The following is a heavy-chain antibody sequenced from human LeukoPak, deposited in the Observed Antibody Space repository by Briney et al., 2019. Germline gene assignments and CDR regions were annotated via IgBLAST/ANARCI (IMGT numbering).Heavy chain of an antibody. CDR1: GFTFSSYS. J-gene: IGHJ3*02. CDR3: ARKGPNGAYSSDAFDI. Sequence: GGSLRLSCAASGFTFSSYSMNWVRQAPGKGLEWVSSISSSSSYIYYADSVKGRFTISRDNAKNSLYLQMNSLRAEDTAVYYCARKGPNGAYSSDAFDIWGQGTMVTVSS. D-gene: IGHD6-13*01. CDR2: ISSSSSYI. V-gene: IGHV3-21*01.